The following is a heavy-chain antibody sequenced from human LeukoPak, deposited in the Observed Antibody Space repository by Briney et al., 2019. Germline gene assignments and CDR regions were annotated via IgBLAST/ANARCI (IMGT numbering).Heavy chain of an antibody. J-gene: IGHJ4*02. CDR2: ITSNGGST. CDR1: GFTFSSYA. CDR3: AKVGSSWHFDY. V-gene: IGHV3-64*01. Sequence: GGSLRLSCAASGFTFSSYAMHWVRQAPGKGLEDVSSITSNGGSTYYANSVKSRFTMSRDNSKNTLYLQMGSLRAEDMAVYYCAKVGSSWHFDYWGQGTLVTVSS. D-gene: IGHD6-13*01.